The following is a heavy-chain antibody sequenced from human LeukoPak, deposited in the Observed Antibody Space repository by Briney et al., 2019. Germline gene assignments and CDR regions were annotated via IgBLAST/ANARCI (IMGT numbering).Heavy chain of an antibody. CDR1: GFTFPTYW. CDR3: SRGYYQQSRLDF. CDR2: INNDGSDT. D-gene: IGHD3-22*01. Sequence: GGSLRLSCAASGFTFPTYWTHWVRQAPGKGLEWVSRINNDGSDTVYADSVKGRFTISRDNAQNTLYLQMNGLRAEDTAVYYCSRGYYQQSRLDFWGQGTLVTVSS. J-gene: IGHJ4*02. V-gene: IGHV3-74*01.